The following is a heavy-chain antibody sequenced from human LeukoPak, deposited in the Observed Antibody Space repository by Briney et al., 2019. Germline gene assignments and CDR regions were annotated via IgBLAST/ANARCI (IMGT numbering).Heavy chain of an antibody. CDR2: VDHTGST. J-gene: IGHJ6*03. Sequence: SETLSLTCSVSDDSITMYYWTWIRQPPGKRLEWIGYVDHTGSTNFNPSLNGRVSISRDTTKNLFSLRLRSVTAADTAVYFCARGRVSSSTWYSTYYYYFYMDVWGKGTTVTVSS. CDR3: ARGRVSSSTWYSTYYYYFYMDV. CDR1: DDSITMYY. D-gene: IGHD1-1*01. V-gene: IGHV4-59*01.